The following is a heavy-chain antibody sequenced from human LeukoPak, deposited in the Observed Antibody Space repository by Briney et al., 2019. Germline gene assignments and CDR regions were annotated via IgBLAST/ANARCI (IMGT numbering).Heavy chain of an antibody. CDR2: ISSSGDYT. V-gene: IGHV3-21*01. J-gene: IGHJ4*02. CDR3: ARASDGYHSDY. CDR1: GFIFRNYV. Sequence: GGSLRLSCTVSGFIFRNYVMNWVRQAPGKGLEWVSSISSSGDYTYYADSVKGRFTISRDNAKKSLHLQLNSLTVEDTAVYLCARASDGYHSDYWGQGTLVTVSS. D-gene: IGHD5-24*01.